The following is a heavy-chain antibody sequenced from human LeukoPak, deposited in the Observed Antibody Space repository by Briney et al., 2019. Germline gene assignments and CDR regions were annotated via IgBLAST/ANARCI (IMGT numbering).Heavy chain of an antibody. CDR2: ISWNSGSI. Sequence: PGGSLRLSCAVSGFTFDDYAMHWVRQAPGKGLEWVSGISWNSGSIGYADSVKGRFTISRDNAKNSLYLQMNSLRAEDTALYYCAKDGAVAGIRLAFDIWGQGTMVTVSS. D-gene: IGHD6-19*01. CDR3: AKDGAVAGIRLAFDI. J-gene: IGHJ3*02. CDR1: GFTFDDYA. V-gene: IGHV3-9*01.